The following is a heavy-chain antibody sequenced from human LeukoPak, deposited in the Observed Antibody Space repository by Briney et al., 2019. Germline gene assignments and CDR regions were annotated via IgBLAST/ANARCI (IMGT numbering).Heavy chain of an antibody. CDR2: INHSGST. CDR3: ATRTGALYGMDV. CDR1: GGSFSGYY. J-gene: IGHJ6*02. D-gene: IGHD7-27*01. Sequence: PSETLSLTCAVYGGSFSGYYWSWIRQPPGKGLEWIGEINHSGSTNYNPSLKSRVTISVDTSKNQFSLKLSSVTAADTAVYYCATRTGALYGMDVWGQGTTITVSS. V-gene: IGHV4-34*01.